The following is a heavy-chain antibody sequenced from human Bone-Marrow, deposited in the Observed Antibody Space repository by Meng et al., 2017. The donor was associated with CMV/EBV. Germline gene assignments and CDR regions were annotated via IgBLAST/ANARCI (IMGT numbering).Heavy chain of an antibody. CDR1: GGSFSGYY. CDR2: INHSGIT. CDR3: ARGLGY. J-gene: IGHJ4*02. V-gene: IGHV4-34*01. Sequence: GSLRLSCAVYGGSFSGYYWSWIRQPPGKGLEWIGEINHSGITNYNPSLKSRVIISVDTSKNQFSLKLSSVTAADTAVYYCARGLGYWGQGTLVTVSS. D-gene: IGHD6-6*01.